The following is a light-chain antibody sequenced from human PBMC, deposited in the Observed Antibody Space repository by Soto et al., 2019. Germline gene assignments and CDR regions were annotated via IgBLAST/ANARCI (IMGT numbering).Light chain of an antibody. CDR3: QQRNNWPWT. V-gene: IGKV3-11*01. Sequence: DIVLTQSPATLSLSPGQTATLSCRASQSVSSYLACYQQKAGQAPRLLIYEGSNRATGIPTRFSGSGSGTDFTLTISGLEPEDFAVYYCQQRNNWPWTFGQGTKVDIK. CDR2: EGS. J-gene: IGKJ1*01. CDR1: QSVSSY.